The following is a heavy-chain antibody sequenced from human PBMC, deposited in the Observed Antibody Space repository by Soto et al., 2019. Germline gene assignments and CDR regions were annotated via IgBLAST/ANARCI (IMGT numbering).Heavy chain of an antibody. Sequence: QVQLVESGGGVVQPGRSLRLSCAASGFTFSSYAMHWGRQSPGKGLEWVAVISYDGRNKYYADSVKGRFTISRDNSKNTLYLQMNSLRAEDTAVYYCARDRLRYNWNDFPYYYYGMDVWGQGTTVTVSS. V-gene: IGHV3-30*04. J-gene: IGHJ6*02. CDR2: ISYDGRNK. CDR1: GFTFSSYA. D-gene: IGHD1-1*01. CDR3: ARDRLRYNWNDFPYYYYGMDV.